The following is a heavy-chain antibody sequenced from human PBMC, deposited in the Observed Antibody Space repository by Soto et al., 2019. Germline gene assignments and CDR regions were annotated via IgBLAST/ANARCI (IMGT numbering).Heavy chain of an antibody. Sequence: LRLSCAASGFTFSDYGLSWVRQSPGKGLEWVSSISGSRGSTTYYAGSVKGRFTISRDNSKNTLYLQMNSLRVEDTAVYYCAQDRGCSGSTCYQAYWGPGTLVTVSS. D-gene: IGHD2-2*01. CDR3: AQDRGCSGSTCYQAY. CDR1: GFTFSDYG. J-gene: IGHJ4*02. CDR2: ISGSRGSTT. V-gene: IGHV3-23*01.